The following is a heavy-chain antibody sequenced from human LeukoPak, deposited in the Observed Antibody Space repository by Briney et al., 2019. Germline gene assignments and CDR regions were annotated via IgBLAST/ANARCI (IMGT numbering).Heavy chain of an antibody. J-gene: IGHJ4*02. Sequence: RSETLSLTCTVSGYSISSSGYYWGWIRQPPGKGLEWIGNMDHGGSTYYNPSLKSRVTISSATSKNQFSVKLSSVTAADTAVYYCAREREERGYSYGSYFDYWGQGTLVTVSS. CDR3: AREREERGYSYGSYFDY. V-gene: IGHV4-38-2*02. CDR2: MDHGGST. CDR1: GYSISSSGYY. D-gene: IGHD5-18*01.